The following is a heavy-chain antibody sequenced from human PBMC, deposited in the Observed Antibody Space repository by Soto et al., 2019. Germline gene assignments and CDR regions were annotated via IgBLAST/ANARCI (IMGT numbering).Heavy chain of an antibody. D-gene: IGHD2-15*01. V-gene: IGHV3-53*01. CDR1: GFTVSSNF. CDR2: LYSVVST. Sequence: EVQLVESGGGLIQPGGSLRLSCAASGFTVSSNFMTWVRQAPGKGLEWVPGLYSVVSTYYADSVKGRFTISRDNSKSTLYLHLSSLRVEDTAVYCCARDPRCSGGTPVQYAMDVWGQGTTVTVSS. CDR3: ARDPRCSGGTPVQYAMDV. J-gene: IGHJ6*02.